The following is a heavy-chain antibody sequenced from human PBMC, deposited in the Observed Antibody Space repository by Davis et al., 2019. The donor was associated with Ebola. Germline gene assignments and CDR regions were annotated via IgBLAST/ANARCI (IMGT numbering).Heavy chain of an antibody. D-gene: IGHD6-19*01. V-gene: IGHV1-18*01. Sequence: AASVKVSCKASGYTFTSYGISWVRQAPGQGLEWMGWISAYNGNTNYAQKLQGRVTMTTDTSTSTAYMELRSLRSDDTAVYYCARAVSSGWYERFDYWGQGTLVTVSS. CDR2: ISAYNGNT. J-gene: IGHJ4*02. CDR1: GYTFTSYG. CDR3: ARAVSSGWYERFDY.